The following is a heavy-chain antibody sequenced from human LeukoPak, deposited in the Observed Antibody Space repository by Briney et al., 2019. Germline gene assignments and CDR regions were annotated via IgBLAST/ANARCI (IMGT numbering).Heavy chain of an antibody. V-gene: IGHV3-7*01. Sequence: PGGFLRLSCAASGFTFSSYWMSWVRQAPGKGLEWVANIKQDGSEKYYVDSVKGRFTISRDNAKNSLYLQMNSLRAEDTAVYYCARVCYDYVWGSYRYTGGYFDYWGQGTLVTVSS. CDR2: IKQDGSEK. D-gene: IGHD3-16*02. CDR3: ARVCYDYVWGSYRYTGGYFDY. J-gene: IGHJ4*02. CDR1: GFTFSSYW.